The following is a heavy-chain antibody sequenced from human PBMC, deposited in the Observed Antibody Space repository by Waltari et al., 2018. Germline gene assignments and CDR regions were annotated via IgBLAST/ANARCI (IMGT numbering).Heavy chain of an antibody. J-gene: IGHJ5*02. V-gene: IGHV4-4*02. CDR1: GDSMSSTDW. Sequence: QLQLQESGPGLMKPSGTLSLRCTVSGDSMSSTDWWSWVRQSPQKGLEWIGQVQYTGRSNYNPSFASRVTVSIDTSNNQFTLKLTSATAADTAMYYCARDRGRGIYLDTWGPGMQVTVSP. CDR3: ARDRGRGIYLDT. D-gene: IGHD2-15*01. CDR2: VQYTGRS.